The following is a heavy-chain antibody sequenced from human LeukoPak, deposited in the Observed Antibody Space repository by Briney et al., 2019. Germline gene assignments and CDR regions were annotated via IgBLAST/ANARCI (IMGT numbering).Heavy chain of an antibody. CDR3: SRTFAWYRAIDY. V-gene: IGHV3-11*01. J-gene: IGHJ4*02. CDR1: GFTFSEYH. Sequence: GGSLTLSCAASGFTFSEYHMSWLRQAPGKGLEWISYISSTGSNAYYADSLKGRFTTSRDNAKNLVYLEMNSLRVEDTAVYFCSRTFAWYRAIDYWGQGTLVTVSS. D-gene: IGHD3-9*01. CDR2: ISSTGSNA.